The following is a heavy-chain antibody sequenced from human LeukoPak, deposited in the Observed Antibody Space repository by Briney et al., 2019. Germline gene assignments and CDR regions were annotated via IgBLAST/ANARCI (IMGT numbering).Heavy chain of an antibody. V-gene: IGHV3-53*01. CDR2: IYSGGST. CDR1: GFTVSSNY. D-gene: IGHD3-10*02. CDR3: ANYIQRPPGMDV. J-gene: IGHJ6*02. Sequence: GGSLRLSCAASGFTVSSNYMSWVRQAPGKGLEWVSLIYSGGSTYYADSVKGRFTISRDSSKNTLYLQMSTLRAEDTALYFCANYIQRPPGMDVWGQGTMVTVSS.